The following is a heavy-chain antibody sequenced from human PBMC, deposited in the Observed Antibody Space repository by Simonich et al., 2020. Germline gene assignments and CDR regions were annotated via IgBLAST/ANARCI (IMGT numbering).Heavy chain of an antibody. J-gene: IGHJ6*03. Sequence: VQLVESVGGLVQPGGSLILSCAASGFPFSSYWMSWVRQGQGKGLEWVANIKQDGSEKYYVASGKGRFTISRDNAKNSLYLQMNSLRAEDTAVYYCARDGLGTAYYYYMDVWGKGTTVTVSS. CDR3: ARDGLGTAYYYYMDV. D-gene: IGHD7-27*01. V-gene: IGHV3-7*01. CDR2: IKQDGSEK. CDR1: GFPFSSYW.